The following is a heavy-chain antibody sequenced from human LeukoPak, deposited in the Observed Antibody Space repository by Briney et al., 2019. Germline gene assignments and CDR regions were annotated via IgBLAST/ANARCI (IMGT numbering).Heavy chain of an antibody. D-gene: IGHD3-10*01. J-gene: IGHJ5*02. CDR3: ARGVGFGELLYNWFDP. V-gene: IGHV1-18*01. CDR1: GYTFTSYG. CDR2: ISAYNGNT. Sequence: ASVKVSCKASGYTFTSYGISWVRQAPGQGLEWMGWISAYNGNTNYAQKLQGRVTMTTGTSTSTAYMELRSLRSDDTAVYYCARGVGFGELLYNWFDPWGQGTLVTVSS.